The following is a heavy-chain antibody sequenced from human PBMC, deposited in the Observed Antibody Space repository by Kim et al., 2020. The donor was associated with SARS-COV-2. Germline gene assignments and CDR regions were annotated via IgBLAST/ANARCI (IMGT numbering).Heavy chain of an antibody. D-gene: IGHD3-16*01. V-gene: IGHV1-18*01. CDR3: ARAGVKFGGVTVPFTFDI. J-gene: IGHJ3*02. Sequence: ASVKVSCKASGFAFSNYDFHWVRHAPGQGLEWMGWISGYNGNANYAQSFRDRVTMTTDSSTNTVYMELRSLRSDDTAVYFCARAGVKFGGVTVPFTFDIVGQGTAVTVPS. CDR2: ISGYNGNA. CDR1: GFAFSNYD.